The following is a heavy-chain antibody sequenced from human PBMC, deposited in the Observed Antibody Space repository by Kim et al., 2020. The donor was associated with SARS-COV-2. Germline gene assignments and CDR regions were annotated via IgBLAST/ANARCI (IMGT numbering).Heavy chain of an antibody. CDR2: IYSGGSST. CDR1: GFTFSSYA. V-gene: IGHV3-23*03. CDR3: AKDELLWFGAYGMDV. J-gene: IGHJ6*02. D-gene: IGHD3-10*01. Sequence: GGSLRLSCAASGFTFSSYAMSWVRQAPGKGLEWVSVIYSGGSSTYYADSVKGRFTISRDNSKNTLYLQMNSLRAEDTAVYYCAKDELLWFGAYGMDVWGQGTTVTVSS.